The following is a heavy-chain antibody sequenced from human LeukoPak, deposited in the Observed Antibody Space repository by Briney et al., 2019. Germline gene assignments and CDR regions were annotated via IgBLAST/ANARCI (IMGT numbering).Heavy chain of an antibody. CDR1: GFTFSSYA. V-gene: IGHV3-23*01. CDR3: AKGGSFYDSSGYADY. J-gene: IGHJ4*02. Sequence: GGSLRLSCATSGFTFSSYAMSWVRQAPGKGLEWVSAISGSGSSTYYADSVKGRFTISRDNSKNTLSLQMNSLRAEDTAVYYCAKGGSFYDSSGYADYWGQGTLVTVSS. CDR2: ISGSGSST. D-gene: IGHD3-22*01.